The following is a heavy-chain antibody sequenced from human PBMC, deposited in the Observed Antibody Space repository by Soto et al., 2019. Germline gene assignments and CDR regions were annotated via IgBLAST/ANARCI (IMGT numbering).Heavy chain of an antibody. CDR1: GYTFTGYY. Sequence: GASVKVSCKASGYTFTGYYMHWVRQAPGQGLEWMGWINPNSSGTNYAQKFQGWVTMTRDTSISTAYMELSRLRSDDTAVYYCARGGAYSSSSPYYYYGMDVWGQGTTVTAS. D-gene: IGHD6-6*01. CDR2: INPNSSGT. V-gene: IGHV1-2*04. CDR3: ARGGAYSSSSPYYYYGMDV. J-gene: IGHJ6*02.